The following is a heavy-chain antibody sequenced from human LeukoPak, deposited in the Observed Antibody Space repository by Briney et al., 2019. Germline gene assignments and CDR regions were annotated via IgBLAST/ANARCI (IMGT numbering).Heavy chain of an antibody. CDR2: IYYTGST. J-gene: IGHJ4*02. Sequence: PSDTLSLTCTVSGGSINTHYWTWFRQPPGKGLEWIGYIYYTGSTSFNSSLKSRVSLSIDTSKNQFSLKVNSVTTADTAVYYCARDSGFEGDYYFDYWGQGPRSSSPQ. D-gene: IGHD2-21*02. CDR3: ARDSGFEGDYYFDY. CDR1: GGSINTHY. V-gene: IGHV4-59*11.